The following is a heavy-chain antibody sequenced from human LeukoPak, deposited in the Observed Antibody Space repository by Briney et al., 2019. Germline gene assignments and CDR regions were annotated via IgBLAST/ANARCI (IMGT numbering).Heavy chain of an antibody. CDR3: ARDGSFDY. V-gene: IGHV1-2*02. CDR2: INPNNGVA. D-gene: IGHD5-12*01. Sequence: GASVKVSCTASGYTFTDYYMHWVRQAPGQGLEWMGWINPNNGVAKYAQKFQGRVTLTRDTSITTAYMEMNRLGSDDTAVFYCARDGSFDYWGQGTLVTVSS. CDR1: GYTFTDYY. J-gene: IGHJ4*02.